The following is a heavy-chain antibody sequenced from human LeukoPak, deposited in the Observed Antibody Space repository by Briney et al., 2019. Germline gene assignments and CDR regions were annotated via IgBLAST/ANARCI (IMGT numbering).Heavy chain of an antibody. CDR3: ARQSGAYSYYYYMDV. V-gene: IGHV4-59*01. D-gene: IGHD2-15*01. CDR1: GPPINSYH. CDR2: IYYSGST. Sequence: SETLSLTCKVSGPPINSYHWNWIRQPPGKGLEWIGYIYYSGSTNYNPSLKSRVTISIDTSKNQFSLKLNAVTAAETAVYYCARQSGAYSYYYYMDVWGKGTTVTISS. J-gene: IGHJ6*03.